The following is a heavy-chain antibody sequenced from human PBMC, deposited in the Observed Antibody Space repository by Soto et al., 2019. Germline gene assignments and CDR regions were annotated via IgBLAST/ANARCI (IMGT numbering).Heavy chain of an antibody. CDR3: AREATVDLGWFGP. Sequence: TSDTLSLTCAVSCYSISSGYYWGWIRQPPGKGLEWIGSIYHSGSTYYNPSLKSRVTISVDTSKNQFSLKLSSVTAADTAVYYCAREATVDLGWFGPWGQGTLVTVSS. CDR2: IYHSGST. CDR1: CYSISSGYY. V-gene: IGHV4-38-2*02. D-gene: IGHD4-4*01. J-gene: IGHJ5*02.